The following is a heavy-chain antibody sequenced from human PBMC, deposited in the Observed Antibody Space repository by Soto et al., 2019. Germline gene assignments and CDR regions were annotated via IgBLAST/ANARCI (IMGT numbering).Heavy chain of an antibody. CDR2: IWYDGSNR. D-gene: IGHD2-8*01. V-gene: IGHV3-33*08. J-gene: IGHJ5*02. CDR3: ARNGDCTRPGCIVGWFDP. Sequence: GGSLRLSCAASGFTFSSYAMHWVRQASGKGLEWVAGIWYDGSNRLYADSVRGRFTISRDDSKNTLYLQMISLRAEDTAVYYCARNGDCTRPGCIVGWFDPWGPGTLVTVSS. CDR1: GFTFSSYA.